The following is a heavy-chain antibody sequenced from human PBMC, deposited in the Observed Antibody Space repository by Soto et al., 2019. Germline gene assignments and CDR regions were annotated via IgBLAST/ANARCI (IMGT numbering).Heavy chain of an antibody. D-gene: IGHD1-26*01. Sequence: EVQLVESGGGLVQPGGSLRLSCAASGFAFSTKWMHWVRQVPGKGLVWGSRIDIDGTTTNYADSVKGRFTISRDNAKNMLYMQMDSLRAEDTAVYYCARIPYSDTDPCPWGQGPLVTVSS. CDR3: ARIPYSDTDPCP. CDR2: IDIDGTTT. CDR1: GFAFSTKW. V-gene: IGHV3-74*01. J-gene: IGHJ5*02.